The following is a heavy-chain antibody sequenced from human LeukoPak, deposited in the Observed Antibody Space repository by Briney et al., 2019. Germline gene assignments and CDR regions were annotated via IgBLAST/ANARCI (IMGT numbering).Heavy chain of an antibody. V-gene: IGHV3-21*01. CDR1: GFTFTSYS. Sequence: RRSLRLSCAPSGFTFTSYSMNSVRQAPGKGVKGVSSISSSSSYIYYADSVKGRFTIYRDNAKNSLYLQMNSLRAEDRAVYYCARSHGYSSSYFDYWGQGTLVTVSS. CDR2: ISSSSSYI. D-gene: IGHD6-13*01. CDR3: ARSHGYSSSYFDY. J-gene: IGHJ4*02.